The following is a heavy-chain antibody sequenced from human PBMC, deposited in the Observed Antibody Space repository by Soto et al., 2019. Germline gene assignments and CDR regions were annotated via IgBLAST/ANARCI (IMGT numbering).Heavy chain of an antibody. D-gene: IGHD2-2*01. CDR1: GFTFSSYS. CDR2: ISSSSSYI. Sequence: GESLKISCAASGFTFSSYSMNWVRQAPGKGLEWVSSISSSSSYIYYADSVKGRFTISRDNAKNSLYLQMNSLRAEDTAVYYCARDPSVVPALDYWGKGTLVPVSS. CDR3: ARDPSVVPALDY. V-gene: IGHV3-21*01. J-gene: IGHJ4*02.